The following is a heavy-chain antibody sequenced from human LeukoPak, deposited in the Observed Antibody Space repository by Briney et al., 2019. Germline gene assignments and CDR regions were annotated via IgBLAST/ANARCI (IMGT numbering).Heavy chain of an antibody. CDR1: GFTFGDYA. J-gene: IGHJ6*03. V-gene: IGHV3-49*03. CDR3: TRDKYCTNGVCSPYYYYYYMDV. Sequence: GGSLRLSCTASGFTFGDYAMSWFRQAPGEGLEWVGFIRSKAYGGTTEYAASVKGRFTISRDDSKSIAYLQMNSLKTEDTAVYYCTRDKYCTNGVCSPYYYYYYMDVWGKGTTVTVSS. CDR2: IRSKAYGGTT. D-gene: IGHD2-8*01.